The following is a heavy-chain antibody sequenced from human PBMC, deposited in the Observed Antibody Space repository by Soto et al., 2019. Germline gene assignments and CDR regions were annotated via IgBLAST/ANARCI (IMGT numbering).Heavy chain of an antibody. J-gene: IGHJ4*02. V-gene: IGHV1-18*01. CDR2: VSAYKGDT. CDR1: GYSFTTHG. CDR3: ARDLLTTVTHRDFDY. Sequence: QVQMVQSASEVKEPGASVKVSCKTSGYSFTTHGISWVRQAPGQGLEWMGWVSAYKGDTNYAPGLHDRVTMTTDTSARTAYMELRSLTSDDTAVYYCARDLLTTVTHRDFDYWGQGTLVTVSS. D-gene: IGHD4-17*01.